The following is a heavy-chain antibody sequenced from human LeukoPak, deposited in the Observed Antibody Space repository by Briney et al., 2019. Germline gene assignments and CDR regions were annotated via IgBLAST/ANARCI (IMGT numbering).Heavy chain of an antibody. V-gene: IGHV4-59*01. Sequence: SETLSLTCTVSGGSISSYYWTWIRQPPGKGLEWIGYIYYSGSTNYNPSLKSRVTISVDTSKNQFSLKLSSVTAADTAVYYCARGDWNYASGAFDIWGQGTMVTVSS. CDR1: GGSISSYY. J-gene: IGHJ3*02. CDR2: IYYSGST. CDR3: ARGDWNYASGAFDI. D-gene: IGHD1-7*01.